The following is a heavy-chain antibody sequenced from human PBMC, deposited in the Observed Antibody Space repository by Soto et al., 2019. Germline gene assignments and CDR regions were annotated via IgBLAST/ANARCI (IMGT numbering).Heavy chain of an antibody. CDR2: IYHTGTT. Sequence: PSETLSLTCDVSGYAISSGFYWAWIRQPPGKRLEWIGNIYHTGTTYYNPSLKSRVTMSVDTSKNQFSLRLSSVTAADTAVFYCARVPTVGMSASPGDSWGQGTLVTVSS. D-gene: IGHD1-1*01. CDR3: ARVPTVGMSASPGDS. CDR1: GYAISSGFY. J-gene: IGHJ4*02. V-gene: IGHV4-38-2*01.